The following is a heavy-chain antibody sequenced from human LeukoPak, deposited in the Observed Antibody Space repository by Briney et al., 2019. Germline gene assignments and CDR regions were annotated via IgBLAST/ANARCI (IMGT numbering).Heavy chain of an antibody. J-gene: IGHJ6*03. CDR2: ISHSGSP. CDR3: ARGPRVVPGNDGYYYMDA. Sequence: KPSETLSLTCTVSGGSISSYYWSWIRQAPGKGLQWIGDISHSGSPNYNPSLKSRVNISVDTSKNQFSLKLRSVTAADTAVYYCARGPRVVPGNDGYYYMDAWGKGTTVTVSS. V-gene: IGHV4-34*01. CDR1: GGSISSYY. D-gene: IGHD2-2*01.